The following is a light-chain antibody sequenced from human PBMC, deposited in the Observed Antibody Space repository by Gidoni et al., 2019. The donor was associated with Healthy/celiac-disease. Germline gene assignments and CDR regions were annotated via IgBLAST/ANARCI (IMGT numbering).Light chain of an antibody. CDR3: QQRSNWPPVT. CDR2: DAS. V-gene: IGKV3-11*01. Sequence: ELVLTQSPATLSLSPGETATLYCRASQSVRSDLAWYQQKPGQAPRLLIYDASNRATRIPARFSGSGAGTDFTLTISSLEPEDFAVYYCQQRSNWPPVTFXQXTRLEIK. CDR1: QSVRSD. J-gene: IGKJ5*01.